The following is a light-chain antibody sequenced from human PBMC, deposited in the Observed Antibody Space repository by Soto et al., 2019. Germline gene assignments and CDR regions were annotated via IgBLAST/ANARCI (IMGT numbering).Light chain of an antibody. CDR1: NSNIGSNT. V-gene: IGLV1-44*01. J-gene: IGLJ2*01. CDR3: AVWDDSLNGPI. Sequence: QSVLTQPPSASGTPGQRVTISCSGSNSNIGSNTVNWYQQLPGTAPKVLIYSSSQRSSGVPDRFSGSQSGTSASLAISGLQSDDEADYYCAVWDDSLNGPIFGGGTKVTVL. CDR2: SSS.